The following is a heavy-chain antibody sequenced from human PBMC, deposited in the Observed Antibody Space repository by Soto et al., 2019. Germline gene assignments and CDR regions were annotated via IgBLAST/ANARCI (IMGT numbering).Heavy chain of an antibody. CDR3: ARDGDTAMDYGMDV. D-gene: IGHD5-18*01. V-gene: IGHV3-53*02. CDR2: IYSGGST. CDR1: GFTVSSNY. Sequence: EVQLVETGGGLIQPGGSLRLSCAASGFTVSSNYMSWVRQAPGKGLEWVSVIYSGGSTYYADSVKGRFTISRDNSKNTLYLQMNSLRAEDTAVYYCARDGDTAMDYGMDVWGQGTTVTVSS. J-gene: IGHJ6*02.